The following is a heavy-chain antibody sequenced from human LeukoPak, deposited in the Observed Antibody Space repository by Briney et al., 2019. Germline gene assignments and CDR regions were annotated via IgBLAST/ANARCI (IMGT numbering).Heavy chain of an antibody. CDR2: IIAYNGNT. J-gene: IGHJ5*01. V-gene: IGHV1-18*01. CDR3: ARNHEQLVSGWFDS. D-gene: IGHD6-13*01. CDR1: GYGFISYG. Sequence: ASVKVSCKASGYGFISYGISWVRQAPGQGLEWMGWIIAYNGNTDYAQKVQGRVTMTTDTSTSTAYMELRSLRSDDTAVYYCARNHEQLVSGWFDSWGQGTLVTVSS.